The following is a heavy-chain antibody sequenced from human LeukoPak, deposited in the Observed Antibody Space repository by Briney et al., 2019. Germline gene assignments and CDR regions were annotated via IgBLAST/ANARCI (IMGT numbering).Heavy chain of an antibody. CDR2: IIPIFGTA. J-gene: IGHJ6*03. CDR3: ARGQRGYYYYMDV. D-gene: IGHD3-10*01. Sequence: GASVKVSCKASGGTFSSYAISWVRQAPGQGLEWTGGIIPIFGTANYAQKFQGRVTITTDESTSTAYMELSSLRSEDTAVYYCARGQRGYYYYMDVWGKGTTVTVSS. CDR1: GGTFSSYA. V-gene: IGHV1-69*05.